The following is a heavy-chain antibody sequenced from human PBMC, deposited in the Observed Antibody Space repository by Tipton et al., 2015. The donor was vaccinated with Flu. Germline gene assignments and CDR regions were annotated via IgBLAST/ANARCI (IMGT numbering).Heavy chain of an antibody. CDR1: GFIFSDYY. Sequence: SLRLSCEASGFIFSDYYISWVRQAPGKGLERLSYISRSGNAVHYADSVKGRFTISRDNAKNSLSLLMSNLRPEDTAVYYCAREGHSYGMDVWGQGTPVAVSS. J-gene: IGHJ6*02. V-gene: IGHV3-11*01. CDR2: ISRSGNAV. CDR3: AREGHSYGMDV.